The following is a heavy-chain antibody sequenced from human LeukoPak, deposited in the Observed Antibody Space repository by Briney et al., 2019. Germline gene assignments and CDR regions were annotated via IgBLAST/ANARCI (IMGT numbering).Heavy chain of an antibody. D-gene: IGHD6-13*01. CDR2: ISSSGSNI. J-gene: IGHJ4*02. Sequence: GGSLRLSCAASGFTFSDYYMSWIRQAPGKGLEWVSYISSSGSNIYYADSVKGRFAISRDNAKNSLYLQMNSLRAEDTAVYYCPRDLSRGQQLDHYFDYWGQGTLVTVSS. V-gene: IGHV3-11*04. CDR3: PRDLSRGQQLDHYFDY. CDR1: GFTFSDYY.